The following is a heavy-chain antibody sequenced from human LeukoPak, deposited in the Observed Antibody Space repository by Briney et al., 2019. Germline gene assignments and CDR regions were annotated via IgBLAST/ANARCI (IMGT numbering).Heavy chain of an antibody. D-gene: IGHD3-3*01. CDR1: GFTFSNYA. V-gene: IGHV3-23*01. Sequence: PGGSPRLSCAASGFTFSNYAMSWVRQAPGKGLEWVSGISGSGASPYYADSVKGRFTISRDRSKNTLYLQMSSLRGEDTAVYFCAKDRGYDFWSGYYYYMDVWGKGTTVTVSS. J-gene: IGHJ6*03. CDR2: ISGSGASP. CDR3: AKDRGYDFWSGYYYYMDV.